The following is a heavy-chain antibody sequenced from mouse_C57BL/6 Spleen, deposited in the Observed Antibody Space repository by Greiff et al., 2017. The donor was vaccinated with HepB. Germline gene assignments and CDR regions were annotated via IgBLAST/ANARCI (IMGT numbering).Heavy chain of an antibody. Sequence: VQLQQSGPGLVQPSQSLSITCTVSGFSLTSYGVHWVRQSPGKGLEWLGVICSGGSTDYNAAFISRLSISKDNSKRQVFFKMNSLQADDTAIYYCARKDYDYGDWYFDVWGTGTTVTVSS. D-gene: IGHD2-4*01. CDR1: GFSLTSYG. J-gene: IGHJ1*03. CDR2: ICSGGST. CDR3: ARKDYDYGDWYFDV. V-gene: IGHV2-2*01.